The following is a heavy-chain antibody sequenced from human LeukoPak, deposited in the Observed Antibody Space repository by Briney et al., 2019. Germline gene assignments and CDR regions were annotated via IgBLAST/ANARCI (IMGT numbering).Heavy chain of an antibody. CDR1: ALPFSSCW. V-gene: IGHV3-7*01. CDR2: IKQDGSEI. CDR3: ARDAVVTAIPFDY. Sequence: GGLRLTCAASALPFSSCWMSCGRQAQGKGREGVANIKQDGSEICYVVSVKGRFTLSRDNAKNPLYLQMNSLRAEDTAVYYCARDAVVTAIPFDYWGQGTLVTVSS. J-gene: IGHJ4*02. D-gene: IGHD2-21*02.